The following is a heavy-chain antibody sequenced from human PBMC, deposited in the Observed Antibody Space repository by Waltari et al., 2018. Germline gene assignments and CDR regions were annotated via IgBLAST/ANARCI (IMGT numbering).Heavy chain of an antibody. CDR1: GGSITSLNW. Sequence: QVQLQESGPGLVKPSGTLSLTCAVSGGSITSLNWWTWVRQPPGKGLEWIGEIFHTEATSQNPSLKSRLTISVDKSKNQFSLKLSSVTVADTAVYYCVRAGYCSRSGCQTWAWDWGQGTLVTVSS. CDR3: VRAGYCSRSGCQTWAWD. V-gene: IGHV4-4*02. J-gene: IGHJ4*02. CDR2: IFHTEAT. D-gene: IGHD2-2*01.